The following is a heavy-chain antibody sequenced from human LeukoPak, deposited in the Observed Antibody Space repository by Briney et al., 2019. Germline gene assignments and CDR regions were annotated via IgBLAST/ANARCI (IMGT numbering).Heavy chain of an antibody. J-gene: IGHJ4*02. CDR1: GGSISSYY. CDR3: ARAWGSAEFFDY. Sequence: SETLSLTCTVSGGSISSYYWSWIRQPPGKGLEWIGYIYYSGSTNYNHSLKSRVTISVDTSKNQFSLKLSSVTAADTAVYYCARAWGSAEFFDYWGQGTLVTVSS. CDR2: IYYSGST. V-gene: IGHV4-59*01. D-gene: IGHD7-27*01.